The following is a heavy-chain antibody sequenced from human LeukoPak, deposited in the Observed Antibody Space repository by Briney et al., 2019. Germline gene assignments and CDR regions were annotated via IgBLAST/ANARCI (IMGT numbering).Heavy chain of an antibody. Sequence: SQTLSLTCAISGDSVSSNSVTWNWIRQSPSRGLEWLGRTYYRSTWYNDYAVSVRGRITVNPDTSKNQFSLHLNSVTLEDTAVYYCARRLTQYDCFDPWGQGILVTVSS. CDR2: TYYRSTWYN. V-gene: IGHV6-1*01. J-gene: IGHJ5*02. CDR1: GDSVSSNSVT. CDR3: ARRLTQYDCFDP. D-gene: IGHD2-2*01.